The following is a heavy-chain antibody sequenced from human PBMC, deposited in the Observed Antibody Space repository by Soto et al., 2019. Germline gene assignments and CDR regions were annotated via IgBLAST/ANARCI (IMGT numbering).Heavy chain of an antibody. Sequence: SVKVSCKASGFTFTSSAMQWVRQARGQRLEWIGWIVVGSGNTNYAQKFQDRVTITRDTSTSTAYMELSSLRSEDTAVYYCARKGVYNWNDNAFDIWGQGTMVTVSS. D-gene: IGHD1-20*01. CDR2: IVVGSGNT. CDR3: ARKGVYNWNDNAFDI. CDR1: GFTFTSSA. V-gene: IGHV1-58*02. J-gene: IGHJ3*02.